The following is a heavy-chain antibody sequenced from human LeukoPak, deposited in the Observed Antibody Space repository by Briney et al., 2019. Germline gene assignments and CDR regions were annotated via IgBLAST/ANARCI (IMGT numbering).Heavy chain of an antibody. J-gene: IGHJ4*02. CDR2: ISFDGSNK. CDR3: ATYCTGGICSDY. V-gene: IGHV3-30-3*01. Sequence: PGRSLRLSCAASGFTFSSYAMHWVRQAPGKGLDWVAVISFDGSNKYYADSVKGRFTISRDNSKSTLYLQMNSLRAENAAVYYCATYCTGGICSDYWGQGTLVTVSS. CDR1: GFTFSSYA. D-gene: IGHD2-15*01.